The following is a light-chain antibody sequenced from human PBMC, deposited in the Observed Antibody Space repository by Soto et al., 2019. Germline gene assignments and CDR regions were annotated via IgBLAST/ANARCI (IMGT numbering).Light chain of an antibody. Sequence: ETVLTQSPGTLSLSPGERATLSCRASQSVSSSSLAWYQQKPGQAPRLLIYGASSRASGIPDRFSGSGSGTDFTLTIGRLEPEYFAVYYCQLYGSSPPSWTFGQGTKVEIK. CDR2: GAS. J-gene: IGKJ1*01. CDR3: QLYGSSPPSWT. V-gene: IGKV3-20*01. CDR1: QSVSSSS.